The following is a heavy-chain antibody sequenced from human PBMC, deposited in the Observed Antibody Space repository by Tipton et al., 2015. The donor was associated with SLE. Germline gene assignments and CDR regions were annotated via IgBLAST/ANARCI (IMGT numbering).Heavy chain of an antibody. J-gene: IGHJ4*02. CDR1: GFTLSDYD. V-gene: IGHV3-11*04. CDR3: ARGDANSGDF. Sequence: SLRLSCAASGFTLSDYDMSWVRQAPGKGLEWVSYISSSGGATYYADSVKGRFTISRDNAKNSLYLQMNSLRAEDTAVYYCARGDANSGDFWGQGTLVTVSS. D-gene: IGHD1-1*01. CDR2: ISSSGGAT.